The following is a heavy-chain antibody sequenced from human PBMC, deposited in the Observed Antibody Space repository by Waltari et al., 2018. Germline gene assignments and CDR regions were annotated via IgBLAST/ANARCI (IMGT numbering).Heavy chain of an antibody. CDR3: ARGREHLGPEDYYYYMDV. Sequence: QVQLVQSGAEVKKPGASVKVSCKASGYTFTSYDINWVRQATGQGLEWMGWMNPNSGNTGYAQKFQGRVTITRNTSISTAYMELSSLRSEDTAVYYCARGREHLGPEDYYYYMDVWGKGTTVTVSS. CDR2: MNPNSGNT. D-gene: IGHD1-26*01. V-gene: IGHV1-8*03. CDR1: GYTFTSYD. J-gene: IGHJ6*03.